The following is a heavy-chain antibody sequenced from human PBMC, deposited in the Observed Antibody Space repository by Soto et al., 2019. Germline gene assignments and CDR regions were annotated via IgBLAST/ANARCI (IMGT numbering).Heavy chain of an antibody. V-gene: IGHV1-18*01. CDR3: ARDPHRDGYALVFDY. Sequence: QVQLVQSGAEVKKPGASEKVSCKASGYTFTSYGISWVRQAPGQGLEWMGWISAYNGNTNYAQKLQGRVTMTTDTSTSTAYMELRSLRSDDTAVYYCARDPHRDGYALVFDYWGQGTLVTVSS. J-gene: IGHJ4*02. CDR1: GYTFTSYG. CDR2: ISAYNGNT. D-gene: IGHD5-12*01.